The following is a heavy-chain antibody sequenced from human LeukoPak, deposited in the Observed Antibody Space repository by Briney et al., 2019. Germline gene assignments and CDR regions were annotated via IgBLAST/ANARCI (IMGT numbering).Heavy chain of an antibody. CDR2: INHSGST. V-gene: IGHV4-34*01. D-gene: IGHD3-10*01. Sequence: PSETLSLTCAVYGGSFSGYYWSWIRQPPGKGLEWIGEINHSGSTNYNPSLKSRVTISVDTSKNQFSLKLSSVTAADTAVYYCARGRITMVRGVTCRFDPWGQGTLVTVSS. CDR3: ARGRITMVRGVTCRFDP. J-gene: IGHJ5*02. CDR1: GGSFSGYY.